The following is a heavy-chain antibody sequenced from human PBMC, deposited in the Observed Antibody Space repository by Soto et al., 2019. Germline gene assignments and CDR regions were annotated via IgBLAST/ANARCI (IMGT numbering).Heavy chain of an antibody. Sequence: ASVKVSCKASGYTFTSYAMHWVRQAPGQRLEWMGWINAGNGNTKYSQKFQGRVTITRDTSASTAYMELSSLRSEDTAVYYCARDAVAGPRYNWFDPWGQGTLVTSPQ. CDR3: ARDAVAGPRYNWFDP. CDR2: INAGNGNT. J-gene: IGHJ5*02. CDR1: GYTFTSYA. D-gene: IGHD6-19*01. V-gene: IGHV1-3*01.